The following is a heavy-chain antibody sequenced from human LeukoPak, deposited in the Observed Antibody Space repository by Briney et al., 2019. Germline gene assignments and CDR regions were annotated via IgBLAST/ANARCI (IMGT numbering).Heavy chain of an antibody. D-gene: IGHD6-13*01. J-gene: IGHJ4*02. CDR1: GGSFSGYY. V-gene: IGHV4-34*01. CDR2: INHSGST. CDR3: ARGWGSWYLDY. Sequence: SETLSLTYAVYGGSFSGYYWSWIRQPPGRGLEWIGEINHSGSTNYNPSLKSRVTISVDTSKNQFSLKLSSVTAADTAVYYCARGWGSWYLDYWGQGTLVTVSS.